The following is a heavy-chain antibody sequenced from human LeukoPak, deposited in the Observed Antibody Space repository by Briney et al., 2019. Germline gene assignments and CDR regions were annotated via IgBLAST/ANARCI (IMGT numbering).Heavy chain of an antibody. CDR2: IGGSGKDT. CDR3: ANAQSPTYR. Sequence: GGSLRLSCAASGFSFGTNAMTWVRQAPGKGLEWVSGIGGSGKDTYYTDSVKGRFTISRDNSKNILYLQMNSLRADDTAVYYCANAQSPTYRWGQGTLVTVSS. D-gene: IGHD5-24*01. J-gene: IGHJ5*02. CDR1: GFSFGTNA. V-gene: IGHV3-23*01.